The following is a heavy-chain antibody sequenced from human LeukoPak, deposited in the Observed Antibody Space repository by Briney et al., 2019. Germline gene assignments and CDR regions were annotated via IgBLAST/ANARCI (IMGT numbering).Heavy chain of an antibody. CDR1: GFTFSSYG. CDR3: AKQSGADRGHLDF. D-gene: IGHD4/OR15-4a*01. CDR2: ISYDGSNK. Sequence: GGSLRLSCAASGFTFSSYGMHWVRQAPGKGLEWVAVISYDGSNKYCADSVKGRFTISRDNSKNTLYPQMNSLRAEDTAVYYCAKQSGADRGHLDFWGQGTLVTVSS. J-gene: IGHJ4*02. V-gene: IGHV3-30*18.